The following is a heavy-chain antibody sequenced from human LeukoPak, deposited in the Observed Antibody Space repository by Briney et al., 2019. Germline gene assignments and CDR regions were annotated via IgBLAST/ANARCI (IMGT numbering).Heavy chain of an antibody. Sequence: ASVKVSCKVSGYTFISYGISWVRQAPGQGLEWMGWISACNGNTKSAQKFQGRVTMTRDTSTSTAYMELRSLRSDDTAMYYCARDRDIVGVPAAPADYWGQGTLVTVSS. CDR3: ARDRDIVGVPAAPADY. J-gene: IGHJ4*02. D-gene: IGHD2-2*01. CDR1: GYTFISYG. V-gene: IGHV1-18*01. CDR2: ISACNGNT.